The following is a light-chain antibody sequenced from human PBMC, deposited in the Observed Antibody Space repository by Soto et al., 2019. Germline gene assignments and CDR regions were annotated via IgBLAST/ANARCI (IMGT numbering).Light chain of an antibody. J-gene: IGLJ3*02. CDR3: SSYTSSSTWV. Sequence: QSVLTQPPSVSGSPGQSVTISCTGTSSDVGSYNRVSWYQQLPGTAPKLMIYEVSNRPSGVPDRFSGSKSGNTASLTISGLQAEDEADYYCSSYTSSSTWVFGGGTKLTVL. CDR1: SSDVGSYNR. V-gene: IGLV2-18*02. CDR2: EVS.